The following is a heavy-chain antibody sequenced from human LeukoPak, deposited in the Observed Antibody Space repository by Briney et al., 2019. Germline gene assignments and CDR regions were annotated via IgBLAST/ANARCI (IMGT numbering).Heavy chain of an antibody. CDR3: ARIRYNWNDGEDY. J-gene: IGHJ4*02. Sequence: GGSLRLSCAASGFTFSSYAMHWVRQAPGKGLEWVAVISYDGSNKYYADSVKGRFTISRDNSKNTLYLQMNSLRAEDTAVYYCARIRYNWNDGEDYWGQGTLVTVSS. CDR2: ISYDGSNK. V-gene: IGHV3-30-3*01. D-gene: IGHD1-20*01. CDR1: GFTFSSYA.